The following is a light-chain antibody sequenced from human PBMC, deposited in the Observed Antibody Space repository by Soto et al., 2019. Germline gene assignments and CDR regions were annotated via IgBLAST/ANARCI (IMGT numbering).Light chain of an antibody. CDR1: QSVKTF. CDR2: DAS. J-gene: IGKJ5*01. CDR3: QQRSNWPPIT. V-gene: IGKV3-11*01. Sequence: EIFLTQSPATLSLSPGEIATLSCSASQSVKTFLVWYQQRPGQAPRLLIYDASHRAAGIPARFSGSGFGTDFTLTISSLEPEDAAVYYCQQRSNWPPITFGQGTRLEIK.